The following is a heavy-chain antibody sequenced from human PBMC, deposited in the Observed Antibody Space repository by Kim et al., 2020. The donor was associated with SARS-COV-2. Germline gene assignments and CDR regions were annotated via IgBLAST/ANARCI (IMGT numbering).Heavy chain of an antibody. V-gene: IGHV3-7*01. Sequence: NQDGSGKTYVGSLRGRFTISRDNTRNSLYLQMESLTAEDTAVYYCTSKNYWGQGTLVTVSS. CDR3: TSKNY. CDR2: NQDGSGK. J-gene: IGHJ4*02.